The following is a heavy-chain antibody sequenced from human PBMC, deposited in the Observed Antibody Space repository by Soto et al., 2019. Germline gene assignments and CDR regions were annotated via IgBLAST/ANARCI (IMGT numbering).Heavy chain of an antibody. Sequence: QVYLVESGGGVVQPGRSLRLSCAVSGLTFSSYGMHWVRQAPGKGLEWVAVISYDGSKKYYADSVKGRFTISRDNSKNTVYLQMNSLRAEDTAVYYGAKSSTAEYYYYGMDVWGRGTTVTVSS. CDR2: ISYDGSKK. V-gene: IGHV3-30*18. D-gene: IGHD4-4*01. J-gene: IGHJ6*02. CDR3: AKSSTAEYYYYGMDV. CDR1: GLTFSSYG.